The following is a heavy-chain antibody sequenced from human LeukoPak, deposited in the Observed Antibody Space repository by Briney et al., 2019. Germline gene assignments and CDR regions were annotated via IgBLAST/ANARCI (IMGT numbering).Heavy chain of an antibody. V-gene: IGHV3-11*04. CDR3: ARDRGYCTGGACYRWFDN. D-gene: IGHD2-8*02. J-gene: IGHJ4*02. CDR2: ISHTGSPI. Sequence: GGSLRLSCAASGFTFSDHYMDWVRQAPGKGLEWISYISHTGSPIYYADSVKGRFTISRDNAKNSVSLQMNSLRDEDTAVYHCARDRGYCTGGACYRWFDNWAQGTLVAVSS. CDR1: GFTFSDHY.